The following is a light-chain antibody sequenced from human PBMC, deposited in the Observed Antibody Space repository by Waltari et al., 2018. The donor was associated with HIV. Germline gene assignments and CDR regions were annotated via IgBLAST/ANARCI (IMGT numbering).Light chain of an antibody. V-gene: IGLV2-23*02. CDR3: CSYAGSSTYV. Sequence: QSDLTQHASVSGSPGQANTISCTGTSSDGGGDNYDCWYQQHPGKAPKLMIYDVSKRPSGVSNRFSGSKSGNTASLTISGLQAEDEADYCCCSYAGSSTYVFGTGTKVTVL. CDR2: DVS. J-gene: IGLJ1*01. CDR1: SSDGGGDNY.